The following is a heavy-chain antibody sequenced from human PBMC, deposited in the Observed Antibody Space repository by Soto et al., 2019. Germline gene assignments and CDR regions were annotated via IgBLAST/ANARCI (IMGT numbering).Heavy chain of an antibody. V-gene: IGHV5-51*01. Sequence: PGEFLRISCKVSGYIFTTYWIGWVRQMPGKGLEWMGIIYPGDSDTKYSPSFQGQITISADKSISTAYLQWSSLKASDTAMYFCARRDVFDVWGQGTMVPVSS. CDR3: ARRDVFDV. J-gene: IGHJ3*01. CDR1: GYIFTTYW. CDR2: IYPGDSDT.